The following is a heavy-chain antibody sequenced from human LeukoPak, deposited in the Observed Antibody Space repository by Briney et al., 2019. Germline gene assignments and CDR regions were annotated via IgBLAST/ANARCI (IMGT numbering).Heavy chain of an antibody. Sequence: ASVKVSCKASGCTFTSYYMHWVRQAPGQGLEWMGIINPSGGSTSYAQKFQGRVTMTRDTSTSTVYMELSSLRSEDTAVYYCARDRKIGRGIADHSYPGYWGQGTLVTVSS. CDR1: GCTFTSYY. CDR2: INPSGGST. D-gene: IGHD6-13*01. V-gene: IGHV1-46*01. J-gene: IGHJ4*02. CDR3: ARDRKIGRGIADHSYPGY.